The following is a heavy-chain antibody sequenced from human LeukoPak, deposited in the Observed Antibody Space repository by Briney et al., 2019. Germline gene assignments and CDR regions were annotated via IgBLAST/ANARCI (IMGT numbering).Heavy chain of an antibody. CDR1: GGSFSGYY. Sequence: SETLSLTCAVYGGSFSGYYWSWIRQPPGKGLEWIGEINRSGSTNYNPSLKSRVTISVDTSKNQFSLKLSSVTAADTAVYYCARGITIFGVVIPYYFDYWGQGTLVTVSS. CDR2: INRSGST. V-gene: IGHV4-34*01. D-gene: IGHD3-3*01. J-gene: IGHJ4*02. CDR3: ARGITIFGVVIPYYFDY.